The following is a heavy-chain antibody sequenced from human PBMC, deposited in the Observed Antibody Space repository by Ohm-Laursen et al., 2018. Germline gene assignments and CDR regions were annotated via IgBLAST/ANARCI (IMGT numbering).Heavy chain of an antibody. CDR2: TTYSSKWVY. D-gene: IGHD1-1*01. CDR3: SRGQRNYYAMDV. Sequence: QTLSLTCAISGDTVSSDSGAWNWIRQSPSRGLEWLGRTTYSSKWVYDYAVSVKSRITITPDTSKNQFSLQLNSVTPEDSAVYYCSRGQRNYYAMDVWGQGTTVTVSS. CDR1: GDTVSSDSGA. V-gene: IGHV6-1*01. J-gene: IGHJ6*02.